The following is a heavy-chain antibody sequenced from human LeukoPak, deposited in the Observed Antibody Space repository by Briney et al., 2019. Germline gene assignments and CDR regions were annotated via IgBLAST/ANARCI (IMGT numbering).Heavy chain of an antibody. D-gene: IGHD3-3*01. CDR2: ISYDGSNK. CDR3: AKDRARTYYDFWSGYSDY. V-gene: IGHV3-30*18. J-gene: IGHJ4*02. CDR1: GFTFSSYG. Sequence: GGSLRLSCAASGFTFSSYGMHWVHQAPGKGLEWVAVISYDGSNKYYADSVKGRFTISRDNSKNTLYLQMNSLRAEDTAVYYCAKDRARTYYDFWSGYSDYWGQGTLVTVSS.